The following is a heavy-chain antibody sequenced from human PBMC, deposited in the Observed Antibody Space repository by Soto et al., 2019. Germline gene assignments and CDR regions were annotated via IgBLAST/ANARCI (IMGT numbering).Heavy chain of an antibody. CDR2: ISAYNGNT. CDR1: GYTFTSYG. Sequence: GASVKVSCKASGYTFTSYGISWVRQAPGQGLEWMGWISAYNGNTNYAQKLQGRVTMTTDTSTSTAYMELRSLRSDDTAVYYCARDDHSIAVAGLNDYWGQGTLVTVS. D-gene: IGHD6-19*01. J-gene: IGHJ4*02. V-gene: IGHV1-18*01. CDR3: ARDDHSIAVAGLNDY.